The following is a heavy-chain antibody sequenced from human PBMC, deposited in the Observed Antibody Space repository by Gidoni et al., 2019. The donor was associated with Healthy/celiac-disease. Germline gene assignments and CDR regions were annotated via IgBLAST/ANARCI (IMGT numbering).Heavy chain of an antibody. V-gene: IGHV4-34*01. CDR1: GGSFSGYY. Sequence: QVQLQQWGAGLLKPSETLSLTCAVYGGSFSGYYWSWIRQPPGKGLEWIGEINHSGSTNYNPSLKSRVTISVDTSKNQFSLKLSSVTAADTAVYYCARGLCSSTSCYQSPWGQGTLVTVSS. CDR2: INHSGST. J-gene: IGHJ5*02. CDR3: ARGLCSSTSCYQSP. D-gene: IGHD2-2*01.